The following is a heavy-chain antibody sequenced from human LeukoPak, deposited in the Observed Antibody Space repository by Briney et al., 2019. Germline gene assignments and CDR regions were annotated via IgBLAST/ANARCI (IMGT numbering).Heavy chain of an antibody. J-gene: IGHJ5*02. Sequence: SETLSLTCTVCGGSISSYYWSWVRQPPGKGLEGVGYMYYSGSKNYNPPLKSRVNISVDKSKKKFALKLSSVTAADTAMYYCARDCSTTSCYETGWFDPWGQGTLVTVSS. CDR3: ARDCSTTSCYETGWFDP. V-gene: IGHV4-59*01. CDR2: MYYSGSK. D-gene: IGHD2-2*01. CDR1: GGSISSYY.